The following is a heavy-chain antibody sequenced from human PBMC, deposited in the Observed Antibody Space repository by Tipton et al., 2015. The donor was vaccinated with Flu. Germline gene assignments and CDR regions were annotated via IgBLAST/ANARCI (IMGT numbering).Heavy chain of an antibody. V-gene: IGHV1-8*01. CDR2: MNPDSRNT. CDR3: ARGRRVGWNYQHDY. D-gene: IGHD1-7*01. Sequence: QLVQSGAEVKKPGASVKVSCTASGYTFTSYDINWVRQATGQGLEWIGWMNPDSRNTGYAQKFQGRVTMTRNTSIDTAYMELSSRRSEDTAVYYWARGRRVGWNYQHDYWGQGTLVTVSS. CDR1: GYTFTSYD. J-gene: IGHJ4*02.